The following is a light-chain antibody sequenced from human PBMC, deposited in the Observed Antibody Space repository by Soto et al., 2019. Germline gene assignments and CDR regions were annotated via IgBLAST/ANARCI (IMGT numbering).Light chain of an antibody. J-gene: IGLJ2*01. CDR1: NIGSTN. V-gene: IGLV3-9*01. CDR3: QVWDSSTAV. CDR2: RDA. Sequence: YELTQPLTVSVALGQTATITCAGNNIGSTNVHWYQQKPGQAPVLVIYRDAIRPSGTPERLSGSNSGNLATLTISRARAEDEADYYCQVWDSSTAVFGGATKLTVL.